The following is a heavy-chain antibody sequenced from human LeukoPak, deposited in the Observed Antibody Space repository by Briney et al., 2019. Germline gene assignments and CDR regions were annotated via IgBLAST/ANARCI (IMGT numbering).Heavy chain of an antibody. Sequence: SETLSLTCTVSGGSISSYYWSWIRQSPGKGLEWIGNIYYSGSTNYNPSLKSRVTISGDTSKNQFSLKLSSVTAVDTAVYYCARSPPSNGWAFDIWGQGTMVTVSS. D-gene: IGHD2-15*01. J-gene: IGHJ3*02. CDR1: GGSISSYY. V-gene: IGHV4-59*01. CDR2: IYYSGST. CDR3: ARSPPSNGWAFDI.